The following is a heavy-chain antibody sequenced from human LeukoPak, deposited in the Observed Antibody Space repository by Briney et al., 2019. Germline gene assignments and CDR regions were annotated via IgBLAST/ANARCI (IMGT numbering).Heavy chain of an antibody. D-gene: IGHD6-13*01. Sequence: GGSLRLSCAASGFTFNSHGMNWVRQAPGKGLEWVSAISGSGGSTYYADSVKGRFTISRDNSKNTLYLQMNSLRADDTAVYYCAKSRPRAAAAGLDYWGQGNLVTVSS. CDR3: AKSRPRAAAAGLDY. CDR1: GFTFNSHG. V-gene: IGHV3-23*01. CDR2: ISGSGGST. J-gene: IGHJ4*02.